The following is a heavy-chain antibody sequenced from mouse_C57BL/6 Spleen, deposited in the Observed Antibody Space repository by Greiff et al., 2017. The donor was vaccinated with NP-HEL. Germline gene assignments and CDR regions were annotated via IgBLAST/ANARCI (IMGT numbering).Heavy chain of an antibody. J-gene: IGHJ2*01. D-gene: IGHD1-1*01. Sequence: EVQVVESGGGLVQPGGSLSLSCAASGFTFTDYYMSWVRQPPGKALEWLGFIRNKANGYTTEYSASVKGRFTISRDNSQSILYLQMNALRAEDSATYYCARYCYGSTSYYFDYWGQGTTLTVSS. CDR1: GFTFTDYY. CDR2: IRNKANGYTT. CDR3: ARYCYGSTSYYFDY. V-gene: IGHV7-3*01.